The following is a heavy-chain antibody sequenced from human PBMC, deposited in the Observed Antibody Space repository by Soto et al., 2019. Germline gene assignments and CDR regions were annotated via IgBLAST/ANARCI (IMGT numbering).Heavy chain of an antibody. D-gene: IGHD3-10*01. Sequence: GGSLRPSCAASGFTFGTTDMSWVRQAPGEGLEWVSTIDGSGGITYYADSVKGRFTISRDNSRNTVYLQMNSLRGDDTALYYCVKNSGWFNTWGQGALVTVSS. CDR1: GFTFGTTD. J-gene: IGHJ5*02. CDR2: IDGSGGIT. V-gene: IGHV3-23*01. CDR3: VKNSGWFNT.